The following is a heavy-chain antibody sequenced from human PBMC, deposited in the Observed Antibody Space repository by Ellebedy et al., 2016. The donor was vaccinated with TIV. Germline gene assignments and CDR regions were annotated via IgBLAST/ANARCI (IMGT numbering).Heavy chain of an antibody. CDR1: GGSISSSDTY. CDR2: VFSSGST. J-gene: IGHJ6*02. Sequence: SETLSLTCTVSGGSISSSDTYWSWIRQPPGKGLEWIGYVFSSGSTNYNPSLKSRLTISVDTSKNQFSLKLSSVTAADTAVYYCARRPATAPYYYYGMDVWGQGTTVTVSS. CDR3: ARRPATAPYYYYGMDV. V-gene: IGHV4-61*05. D-gene: IGHD5-12*01.